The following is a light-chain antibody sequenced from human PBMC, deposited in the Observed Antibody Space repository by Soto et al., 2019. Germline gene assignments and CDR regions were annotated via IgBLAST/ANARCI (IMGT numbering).Light chain of an antibody. Sequence: QSALTQPRSVSGSPGQSVTISCTGTSSDVGGYNYVSWYQQHPGKAPKLMIYDVSKRPSGVPDRFSGSKSGNTASLTISGLQAEDEADYYCCSYACSYTLYVVGTGTKVTVL. J-gene: IGLJ1*01. CDR3: CSYACSYTLYV. V-gene: IGLV2-11*01. CDR1: SSDVGGYNY. CDR2: DVS.